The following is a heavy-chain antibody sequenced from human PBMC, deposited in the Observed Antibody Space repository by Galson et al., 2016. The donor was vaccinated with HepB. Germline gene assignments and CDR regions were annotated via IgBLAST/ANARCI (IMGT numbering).Heavy chain of an antibody. V-gene: IGHV3-53*01. J-gene: IGHJ4*02. CDR3: ARGGASDASGY. Sequence: SLRLSCAASGFSVSNNYMTWVRQAPGKGLEWVSLIYSGGDTSFADSVKGRFTISRDNSKNTLYLQMNSLRAEDTAVYYCARGGASDASGYWGQGTLVTVSS. CDR1: GFSVSNNY. CDR2: IYSGGDT. D-gene: IGHD2-21*02.